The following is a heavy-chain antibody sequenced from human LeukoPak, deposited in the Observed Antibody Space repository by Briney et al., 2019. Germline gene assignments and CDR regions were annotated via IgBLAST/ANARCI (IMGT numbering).Heavy chain of an antibody. V-gene: IGHV4-59*08. CDR2: IYYSGST. Sequence: PSETLSLTCTVSGGSISSYYWSWIRQPPGKGLEWIGYIYYSGSTNHNPSLKSRVTISVDTSKNQFSLKLSSVTAADTAVYYCARSGSGSYFGYWGQGTLVTVSS. J-gene: IGHJ4*02. D-gene: IGHD3-10*01. CDR1: GGSISSYY. CDR3: ARSGSGSYFGY.